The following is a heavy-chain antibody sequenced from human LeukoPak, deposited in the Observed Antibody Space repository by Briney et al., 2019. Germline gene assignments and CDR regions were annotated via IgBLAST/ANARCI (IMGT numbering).Heavy chain of an antibody. Sequence: GGFLRLSCAASGFTFSSSGMHWVRQAPGKGLEWVAVILYNGSKYYADSVKGRFTISRDNSKNTLYLQMNSLRVEDTAVYYCARAGGYCSGGSCYRGYSWFDPWGQGTLVTVS. CDR3: ARAGGYCSGGSCYRGYSWFDP. V-gene: IGHV3-33*01. CDR2: ILYNGSK. J-gene: IGHJ5*02. D-gene: IGHD2-15*01. CDR1: GFTFSSSG.